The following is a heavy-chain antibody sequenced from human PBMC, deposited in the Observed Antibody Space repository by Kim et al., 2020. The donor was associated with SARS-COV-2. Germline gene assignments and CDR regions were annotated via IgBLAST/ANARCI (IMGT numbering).Heavy chain of an antibody. CDR3: ATLLPRRITMVRGPISYFDY. CDR2: FDPEDGET. J-gene: IGHJ4*02. Sequence: ASVKVSCKVSGYTLTELSMHWVRQAPGKGLEWMGGFDPEDGETIYAQKFQGRVTMTEDTSTDTAYMELSSLRSEDTAVYYCATLLPRRITMVRGPISYFDYWGQGTLVTVSS. CDR1: GYTLTELS. D-gene: IGHD3-10*01. V-gene: IGHV1-24*01.